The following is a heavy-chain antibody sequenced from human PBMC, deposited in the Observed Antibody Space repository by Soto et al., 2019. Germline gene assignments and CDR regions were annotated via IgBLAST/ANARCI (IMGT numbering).Heavy chain of an antibody. V-gene: IGHV1-3*01. Sequence: ASVKVSCKASGYTFTSYAMHWVRQAPGQRLEWMGWINAGNGNTKYSQKFQGRVTITRDTSASTAYMELSSLRSEDTAVYYCARSLANYDILPGDNWFDPWGQGPLVSVSS. CDR3: ARSLANYDILPGDNWFDP. D-gene: IGHD3-9*01. CDR1: GYTFTSYA. CDR2: INAGNGNT. J-gene: IGHJ5*02.